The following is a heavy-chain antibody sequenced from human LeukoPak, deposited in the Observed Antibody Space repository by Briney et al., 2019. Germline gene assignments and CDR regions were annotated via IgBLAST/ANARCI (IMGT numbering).Heavy chain of an antibody. CDR3: ARDLREPPYNWFDP. V-gene: IGHV4-4*07. Sequence: SETLSLTCTVSGGSISNSYWSWIRQPAGKELEWIGRIYTSGITNYNPSLKSRVTMSIDTSNKQFSLMLNSVTAADTAVYYCARDLREPPYNWFDPWGQGTLVTVSS. CDR2: IYTSGIT. CDR1: GGSISNSY. J-gene: IGHJ5*02.